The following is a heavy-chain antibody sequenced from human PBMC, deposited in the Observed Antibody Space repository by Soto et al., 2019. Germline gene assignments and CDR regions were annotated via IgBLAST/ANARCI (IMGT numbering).Heavy chain of an antibody. CDR2: IIPVVGTT. Sequence: QVQLVQSGAEVKKPGSSVKVSCKASGDTFTTNSLNWLRQAPGQGLEWMGGIIPVVGTTKYAQKYQDRVTITGDKSTNTAYMELSSLRSDDTAVYYCARGLLYATTYFDYWGQGPPVTVSS. J-gene: IGHJ4*02. CDR1: GDTFTTNS. D-gene: IGHD2-8*01. V-gene: IGHV1-69*06. CDR3: ARGLLYATTYFDY.